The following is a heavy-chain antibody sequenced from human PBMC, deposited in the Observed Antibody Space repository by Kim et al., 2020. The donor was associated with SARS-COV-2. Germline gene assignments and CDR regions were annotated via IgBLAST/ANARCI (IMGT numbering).Heavy chain of an antibody. Sequence: SETLSLTCTVSGGSISSGGYYWSWIRQHPGKGLEWIGYIYYSGSTYYNPSLKSRVTISVDTSKNQFSLKLSSVTAADTAVYYCARGTMYYYGSGSYNFDYWGQGTLVTVSS. D-gene: IGHD3-10*01. CDR3: ARGTMYYYGSGSYNFDY. J-gene: IGHJ4*02. CDR2: IYYSGST. V-gene: IGHV4-31*03. CDR1: GGSISSGGYY.